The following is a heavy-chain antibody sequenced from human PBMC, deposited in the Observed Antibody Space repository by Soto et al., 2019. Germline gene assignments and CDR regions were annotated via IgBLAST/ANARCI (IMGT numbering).Heavy chain of an antibody. J-gene: IGHJ6*02. CDR3: ARVVRRTDLYYYGMEA. D-gene: IGHD3-16*02. CDR2: ISYSGST. Sequence: SETLSLTGTVCGGSINSGCYFWSWIRQHPGKGLEWIGYISYSGSTDYNPSLKSRITISVDTSKNQFSLKLTSVTAADTALYYCARVVRRTDLYYYGMEAWGQGTRRTVS. CDR1: GGSINSGCYF. V-gene: IGHV4-31*03.